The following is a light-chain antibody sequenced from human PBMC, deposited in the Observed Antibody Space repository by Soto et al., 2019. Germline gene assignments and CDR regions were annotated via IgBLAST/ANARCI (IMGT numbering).Light chain of an antibody. CDR1: QSISSY. J-gene: IGKJ1*01. Sequence: DIQMTQSPSCLSASVGDRVTITCRASQSISSYLNWYQQKPGKAPKLLIYAASSLQSGVPSRFSGSGSGTDITLTISSLQPEDFATYYGQQSYSTPRTFGQGTKVEIK. V-gene: IGKV1-39*01. CDR2: AAS. CDR3: QQSYSTPRT.